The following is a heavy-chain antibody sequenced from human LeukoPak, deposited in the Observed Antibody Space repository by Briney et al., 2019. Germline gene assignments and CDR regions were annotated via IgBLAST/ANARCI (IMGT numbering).Heavy chain of an antibody. CDR1: GFTLRHYA. CDR2: IRSKAYGETT. J-gene: IGHJ4*02. D-gene: IGHD3-10*01. V-gene: IGHV3-49*04. Sequence: GGSLSLSCTASGFTLRHYAMSWARHAPGKGLEWLGFIRSKAYGETTEYEESVKGRFNISRDDSKRIAYLQMNSLKTEDTAVYYCNSGITMVRGSQGARDYGAQGTGDTVS. CDR3: NSGITMVRGSQGARDY.